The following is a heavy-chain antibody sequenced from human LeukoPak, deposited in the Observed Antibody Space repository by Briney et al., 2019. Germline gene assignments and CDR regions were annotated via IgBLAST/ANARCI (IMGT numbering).Heavy chain of an antibody. Sequence: PGGSLRLSCAASGFTFSDYYMSWIRQAPGKGLEWVSYISSSGSTIYYADSVKGRFTISRDNAKNSLYLQMNSLRAEDTAVYYCAREVDDSSGYYYLSTWGQGTLVTVSS. CDR2: ISSSGSTI. D-gene: IGHD3-22*01. CDR1: GFTFSDYY. J-gene: IGHJ4*02. CDR3: AREVDDSSGYYYLST. V-gene: IGHV3-11*01.